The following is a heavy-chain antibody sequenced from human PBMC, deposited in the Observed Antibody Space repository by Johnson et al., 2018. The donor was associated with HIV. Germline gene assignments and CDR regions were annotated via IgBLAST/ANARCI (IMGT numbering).Heavy chain of an antibody. CDR2: IGTAGDT. V-gene: IGHV3-13*01. CDR3: ARRMFSSGWNNDGLGAFDI. Sequence: LRLSCAASGFTFSSYDMHWVRQATGKGLEWVSAIGTAGDTYYPGSVKGRFTISRENAKNSLYLQMNSLRAGDTAVYYCARRMFSSGWNNDGLGAFDIWGQGTMVTVSS. J-gene: IGHJ3*02. D-gene: IGHD6-19*01. CDR1: GFTFSSYD.